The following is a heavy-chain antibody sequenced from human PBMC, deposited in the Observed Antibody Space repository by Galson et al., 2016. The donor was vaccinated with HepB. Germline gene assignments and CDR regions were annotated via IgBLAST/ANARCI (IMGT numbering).Heavy chain of an antibody. V-gene: IGHV3-48*01. CDR3: AKDRHGYTYYGTLGIGYFDL. J-gene: IGHJ2*01. CDR2: LSSTSTLI. Sequence: SLRLSCAGSGFSYSDYSINWVRQAPGKGLEWISYLSSTSTLIYYADSVNGRFTVSRDNAKNSLYLQMNSLRAEETSLYYCAKDRHGYTYYGTLGIGYFDLWGRGTLVTVSS. CDR1: GFSYSDYS. D-gene: IGHD5-12*01.